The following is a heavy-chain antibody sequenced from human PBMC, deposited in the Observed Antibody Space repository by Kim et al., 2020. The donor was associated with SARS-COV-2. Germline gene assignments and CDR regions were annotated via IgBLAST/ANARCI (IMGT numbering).Heavy chain of an antibody. J-gene: IGHJ3*02. Sequence: QKFQGRVTMTRDTSISTAYMELSRLRSDDTAVYYCARDTLDKLGIFAFDIWGQGTMVTVSS. V-gene: IGHV1-2*02. D-gene: IGHD7-27*01. CDR3: ARDTLDKLGIFAFDI.